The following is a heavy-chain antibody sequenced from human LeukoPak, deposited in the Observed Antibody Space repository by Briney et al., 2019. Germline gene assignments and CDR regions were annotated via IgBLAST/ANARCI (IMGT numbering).Heavy chain of an antibody. CDR2: ISGGGGST. J-gene: IGHJ4*02. Sequence: GGSLRLSCAASGFTFTSYAMSSVRQAPGKGLEWVSIISGGGGSTFYADSVKGRFTISRDNSKNTLYLQMNSLRAEDTAVYYCAKGRRDIVVVVPATPSDFWGQGTLVTVSS. D-gene: IGHD2-15*01. V-gene: IGHV3-23*01. CDR3: AKGRRDIVVVVPATPSDF. CDR1: GFTFTSYA.